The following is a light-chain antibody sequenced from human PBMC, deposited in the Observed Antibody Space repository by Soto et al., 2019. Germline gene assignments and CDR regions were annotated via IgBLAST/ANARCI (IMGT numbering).Light chain of an antibody. J-gene: IGLJ1*01. CDR1: SSNIGAGYD. Sequence: QSVLTQPPSVSGAPAQRVTTSCTGSSSNIGAGYDVHWYQHLPGTAPKLLIYGNKNRPPGVPDRFSGSRSGTSASLAITGLQAGDEADYYCQSYDTGLSGSRVFGSGTQVT. CDR2: GNK. V-gene: IGLV1-40*01. CDR3: QSYDTGLSGSRV.